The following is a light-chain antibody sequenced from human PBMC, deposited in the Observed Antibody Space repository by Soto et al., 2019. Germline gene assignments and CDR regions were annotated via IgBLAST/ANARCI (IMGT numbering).Light chain of an antibody. Sequence: DIQMTQSPSTLSASVGDRVTITCRASQSISSRLAWYQQKPGKAAKLLIYKASSIESGVPSRFSSSGSGTELALYISSLQPDDFATYYCQQYNSYSRTFGQGTKVDIK. J-gene: IGKJ1*01. CDR2: KAS. CDR3: QQYNSYSRT. V-gene: IGKV1-5*03. CDR1: QSISSR.